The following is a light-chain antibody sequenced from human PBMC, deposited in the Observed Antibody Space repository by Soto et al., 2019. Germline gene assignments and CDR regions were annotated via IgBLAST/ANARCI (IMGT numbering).Light chain of an antibody. J-gene: IGKJ4*01. Sequence: EIVLTQSPGTLSLSPGERATLSCRASQSVSSPYLAWYQQKPSQAPRLLISYASSRATVIPDRFSGSGSGADFTLTIIRLEPEDFAVYFCQLYFSSLTFGGGTKVDIK. CDR2: YAS. CDR3: QLYFSSLT. CDR1: QSVSSPY. V-gene: IGKV3-20*01.